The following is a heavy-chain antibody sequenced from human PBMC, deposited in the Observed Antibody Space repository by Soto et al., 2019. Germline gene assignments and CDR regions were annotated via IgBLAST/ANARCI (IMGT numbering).Heavy chain of an antibody. V-gene: IGHV3-74*01. CDR1: GFTFSSYW. CDR2: INSDGSST. CDR3: ARGDCSSTSCYFHWFDP. J-gene: IGHJ5*02. Sequence: EVQLVESGGGLVQPGGSLRLSCAASGFTFSSYWMHWVRQAPGKGLVWVSRINSDGSSTSYADSVKGRFTISRDNAKNTLYLQMNSLRADDTAVYYCARGDCSSTSCYFHWFDPWGQGTLVTVSS. D-gene: IGHD2-2*01.